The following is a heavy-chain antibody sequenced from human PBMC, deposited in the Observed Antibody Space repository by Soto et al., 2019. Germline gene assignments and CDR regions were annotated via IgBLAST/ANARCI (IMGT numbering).Heavy chain of an antibody. J-gene: IGHJ5*02. V-gene: IGHV1-18*01. CDR1: GYTFTSYG. D-gene: IGHD3-3*01. Sequence: ASVKVSCKASGYTFTSYGISWVRQAPGQGLEWMGWISAYNGNTNYAQKLQGRVTMTTDTSTSTAYMEPRSLRSDDTAVYYCARVRRYDFWSPNWFDAWGQGTRVTVSS. CDR2: ISAYNGNT. CDR3: ARVRRYDFWSPNWFDA.